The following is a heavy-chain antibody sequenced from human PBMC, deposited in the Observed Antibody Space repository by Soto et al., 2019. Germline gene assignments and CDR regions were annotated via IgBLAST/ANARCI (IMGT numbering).Heavy chain of an antibody. Sequence: QVQLQESGPGLVKPSETLSLTCNISGGPISHYYWSWIRQSPGKALEWIGYIYSNGGTNYNPSLKSRVTISVDTSKYQFSLSLNSVTAADTAVYYCAGVMLRGSYYFGLDVWGQGNTVTVS. CDR3: AGVMLRGSYYFGLDV. J-gene: IGHJ6*02. D-gene: IGHD3-10*01. V-gene: IGHV4-59*01. CDR2: IYSNGGT. CDR1: GGPISHYY.